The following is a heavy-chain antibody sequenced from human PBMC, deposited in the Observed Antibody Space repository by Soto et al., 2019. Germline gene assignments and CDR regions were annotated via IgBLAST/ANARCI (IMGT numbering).Heavy chain of an antibody. CDR3: AREAGRGSYLNWFDP. J-gene: IGHJ5*02. CDR1: GGSISSYY. Sequence: QVQLQESGPVLVKPSETLSLTCTVSGGSISSYYWSWIRQPPGKGLEWIGYIYYSGSTNYNPSVKSRVTISVDTSKNKFYLKLSSVTAADTAVYYCAREAGRGSYLNWFDPWGQGTLVTVSS. V-gene: IGHV4-59*01. D-gene: IGHD1-26*01. CDR2: IYYSGST.